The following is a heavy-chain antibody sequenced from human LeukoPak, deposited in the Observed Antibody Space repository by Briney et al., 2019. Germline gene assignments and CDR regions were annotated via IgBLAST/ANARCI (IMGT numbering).Heavy chain of an antibody. D-gene: IGHD5-24*01. J-gene: IGHJ4*02. CDR2: INHSGNT. CDR3: ARVDGDGYNIPDY. CDR1: GESFSSYY. Sequence: SETLSLTCAVYGESFSSYYWSWLRQPPGKGLEWIGEINHSGNTNYNPSLKSRVTISVDTSKNQFSLKLSSVTAADTAVYYCARVDGDGYNIPDYWGQGTLVTVSS. V-gene: IGHV4-34*01.